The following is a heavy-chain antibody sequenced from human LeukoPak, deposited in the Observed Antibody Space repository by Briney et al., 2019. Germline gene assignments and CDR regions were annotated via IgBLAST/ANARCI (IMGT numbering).Heavy chain of an antibody. CDR2: INHSGST. V-gene: IGHV4-34*01. J-gene: IGHJ4*02. CDR1: GGSFSGYY. Sequence: SETLSLTCAVYGGSFSGYYWSWIRQPPGKGLEWIGEINHSGSTYYNPSLKSRVTISVDTSKNQFSLKLSSVTAADTAVYYCASPSGSYWSFFDYWGQGTLVTVSS. CDR3: ASPSGSYWSFFDY. D-gene: IGHD1-26*01.